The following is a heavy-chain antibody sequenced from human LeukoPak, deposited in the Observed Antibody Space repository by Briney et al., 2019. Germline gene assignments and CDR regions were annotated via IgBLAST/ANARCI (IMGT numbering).Heavy chain of an antibody. V-gene: IGHV5-51*01. J-gene: IGHJ6*02. CDR2: IYPGDSDT. Sequence: GESLKISCKGSGYSFTSYWIGWVRQMPGKGLEWMGIIYPGDSDTRYSPSFQGQVTTSADKSISTAYLQWSSLKASDTAMYYCARERVKWSPGGDYYFGMDVWGQGTTVTVSS. D-gene: IGHD2-15*01. CDR3: ARERVKWSPGGDYYFGMDV. CDR1: GYSFTSYW.